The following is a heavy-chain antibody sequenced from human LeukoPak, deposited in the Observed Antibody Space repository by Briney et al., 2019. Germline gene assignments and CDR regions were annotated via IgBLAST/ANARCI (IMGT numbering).Heavy chain of an antibody. CDR3: ARGPGSGYPVDY. Sequence: SETLSLTSTVSGGSISSGSYYWSWIRQPPGKGLEWIGEIYHRGDTNYNPSLKSRVTISVDTSKNQFSLILNSVTAADTAVYYCARGPGSGYPVDYWGQGTLVTVSS. CDR2: IYHRGDT. J-gene: IGHJ4*02. D-gene: IGHD3-22*01. CDR1: GGSISSGSYY. V-gene: IGHV4-39*07.